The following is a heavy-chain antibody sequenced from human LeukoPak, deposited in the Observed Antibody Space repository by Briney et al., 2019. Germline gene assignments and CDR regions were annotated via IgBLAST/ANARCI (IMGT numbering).Heavy chain of an antibody. CDR2: VYDSGST. Sequence: NPSETLSLTCTVSGGSLSSYYWSWIRQPPGKGLEWIGHVYDSGSTSYNPSLKSRVTISVDTSKNQFSLKLSSVTAADTAVYYCARAIVGATGVYFDYWGQGTLVTVSS. D-gene: IGHD1-26*01. J-gene: IGHJ4*02. CDR1: GGSLSSYY. V-gene: IGHV4-59*01. CDR3: ARAIVGATGVYFDY.